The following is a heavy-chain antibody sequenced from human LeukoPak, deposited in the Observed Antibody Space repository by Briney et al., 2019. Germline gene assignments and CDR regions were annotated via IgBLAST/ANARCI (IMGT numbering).Heavy chain of an antibody. V-gene: IGHV1-2*06. Sequence: ASVKVSCKASGYTFTGYYMHWVRQAPGRGLEWTGRINPNSGGTNYAQKFQGRVTMTRDTSISTAYMELSRLRSDDTAVYYCARERYRSSWYDWFDPWGQGTLVTVSS. CDR1: GYTFTGYY. J-gene: IGHJ5*02. CDR2: INPNSGGT. CDR3: ARERYRSSWYDWFDP. D-gene: IGHD6-13*01.